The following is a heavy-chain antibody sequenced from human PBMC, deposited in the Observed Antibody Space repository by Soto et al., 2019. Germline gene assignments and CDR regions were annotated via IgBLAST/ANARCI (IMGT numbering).Heavy chain of an antibody. Sequence: EVRLLESGGGLVQPGGSLRLSCAASGFTFSSYAMSWVRQAPGKGLEWVSAISGSGGSTYCADSVKGRFTISRDNSKNTLYLQMNSLRAEDTAVYYCAKDSTGRVRPPYYFDYWGQGTLVTVSS. CDR1: GFTFSSYA. CDR2: ISGSGGST. CDR3: AKDSTGRVRPPYYFDY. V-gene: IGHV3-23*01. J-gene: IGHJ4*02. D-gene: IGHD2-8*02.